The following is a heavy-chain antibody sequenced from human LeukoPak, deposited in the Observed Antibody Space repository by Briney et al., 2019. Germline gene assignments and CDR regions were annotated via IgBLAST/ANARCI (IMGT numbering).Heavy chain of an antibody. CDR2: IAPSDSYT. CDR1: GYIFPSYW. D-gene: IGHD5-24*01. Sequence: GESLKISCKVSGYIFPSYWITWVRQVPGEGLEWMGRIAPSDSYTNYNPSFEGHVTMSVEKSITTVYLQWSSLKASDTAMYYCARRSVDDAFDIWGQGTMVTVSS. V-gene: IGHV5-10-1*01. J-gene: IGHJ3*02. CDR3: ARRSVDDAFDI.